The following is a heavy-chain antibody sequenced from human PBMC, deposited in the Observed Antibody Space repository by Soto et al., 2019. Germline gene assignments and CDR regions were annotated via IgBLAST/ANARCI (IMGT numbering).Heavy chain of an antibody. CDR1: GGSISSSGYY. J-gene: IGHJ6*04. D-gene: IGHD6-25*01. V-gene: IGHV4-39*01. CDR2: NYSDGRT. Sequence: PSETLSLTCTVSGGSISSSGYYWGWIRQAPGKGLEWIGNNYSDGRTYYNPSLRSRVALAIGTSQNQFSLKLTSVDASDTAIYYCATQKSSSAAHSYGMDVWGVGTTVTVSS. CDR3: ATQKSSSAAHSYGMDV.